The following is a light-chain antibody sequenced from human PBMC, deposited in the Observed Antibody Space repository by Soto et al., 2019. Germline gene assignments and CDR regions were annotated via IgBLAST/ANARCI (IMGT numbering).Light chain of an antibody. CDR3: QQYDSYWT. Sequence: DIQMTQSPSTLSASIGDRVTITCRASQSISDWLAWHQQKPGKAPKLLIYKASSLESGVPSRFSGSGSGTEFTLTFSSLQPDDFATYYCQQYDSYWTFGQGTKVEIK. J-gene: IGKJ1*01. CDR2: KAS. CDR1: QSISDW. V-gene: IGKV1-5*03.